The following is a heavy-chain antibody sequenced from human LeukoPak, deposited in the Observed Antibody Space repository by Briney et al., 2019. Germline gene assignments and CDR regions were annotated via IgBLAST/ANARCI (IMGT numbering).Heavy chain of an antibody. V-gene: IGHV1-3*03. CDR2: INAGNGNT. Sequence: GASVKVSCKASGYTFTTYALHWVRQAPGQRLEWMGWINAGNGNTKYSQEFQGRVTITRDTSASTAYMELSSLRSEDMAVYYCARNLQGRPDDYGDYDFDYWGQGTLVTVSS. D-gene: IGHD4-17*01. J-gene: IGHJ4*02. CDR1: GYTFTTYA. CDR3: ARNLQGRPDDYGDYDFDY.